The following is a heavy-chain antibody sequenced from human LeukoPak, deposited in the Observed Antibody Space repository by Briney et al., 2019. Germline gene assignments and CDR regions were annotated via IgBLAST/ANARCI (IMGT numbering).Heavy chain of an antibody. CDR2: IYTTGST. J-gene: IGHJ5*02. Sequence: SETLSLTGTVSGGSISSYYWSWIRQPAGKGLEWIGRIYTTGSTNYNPSLKSRVTMSVDTSKNQFSLKLSSVTAADTAVYYCARGDTAMVDYNWFDPWGQGTLVTVSS. CDR3: ARGDTAMVDYNWFDP. CDR1: GGSISSYY. D-gene: IGHD5-18*01. V-gene: IGHV4-4*07.